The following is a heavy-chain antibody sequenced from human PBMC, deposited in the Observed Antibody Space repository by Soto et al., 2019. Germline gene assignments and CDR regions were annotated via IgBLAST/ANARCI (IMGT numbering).Heavy chain of an antibody. CDR1: GYTFTSYD. V-gene: IGHV1-8*01. J-gene: IGHJ5*02. CDR2: MNPNSGNT. CDR3: ARVVGALGHWFDP. D-gene: IGHD1-26*01. Sequence: GASVKVSCKASGYTFTSYDINWVRQATGQGLEWMGWMNPNSGNTGYAQKYQGRVTMTRNTSISTAYMELSSLRSEDTAVYYCARVVGALGHWFDPWGQGTLVTVSS.